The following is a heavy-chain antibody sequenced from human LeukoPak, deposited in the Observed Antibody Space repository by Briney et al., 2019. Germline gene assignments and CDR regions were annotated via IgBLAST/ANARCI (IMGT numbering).Heavy chain of an antibody. Sequence: PGGSLRLSCAASGFTFIDYDMSSIRQTPGKGLGLVSYISISGYTTHPAASVKGRFTITRDNAKTSLYLHMNSRRAEDTAVYYYARSPATSYSNYWYQTDFWGQGTLVTVSS. CDR2: ISISGYTT. D-gene: IGHD6-13*01. CDR1: GFTFIDYD. J-gene: IGHJ4*02. CDR3: ARSPATSYSNYWYQTDF. V-gene: IGHV3-11*01.